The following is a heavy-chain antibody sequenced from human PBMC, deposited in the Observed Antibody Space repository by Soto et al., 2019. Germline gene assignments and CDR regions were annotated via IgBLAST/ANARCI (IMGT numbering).Heavy chain of an antibody. CDR1: GFTFSSYS. J-gene: IGHJ4*02. CDR2: ISSSSSYI. CDR3: ARSSPQYYYDSSGYYSYFDY. V-gene: IGHV3-21*01. Sequence: KSGGSLRLSCAASGFTFSSYSMNWVRQAPGKGLEWVSSISSSSSYIYYADSVKGRFTISRDNAKNSLYLQMNSLRAEDTAVYYCARSSPQYYYDSSGYYSYFDYWGQGTLVTVSS. D-gene: IGHD3-22*01.